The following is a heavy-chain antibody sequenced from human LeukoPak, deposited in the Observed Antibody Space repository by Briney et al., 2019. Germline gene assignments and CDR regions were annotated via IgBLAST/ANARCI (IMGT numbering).Heavy chain of an antibody. D-gene: IGHD2-15*01. J-gene: IGHJ4*02. CDR2: INHSGST. CDR1: GGSFSGYY. Sequence: SETLSLTCAVYGGSFSGYYWSWIRQPPGKGLEWVGEINHSGSTNYNPSLKSRVTISVDTSKSQFSLKLSSVTAADTALYYCARLDCSGGSCHLDYWGQGTLVTVSS. V-gene: IGHV4-34*01. CDR3: ARLDCSGGSCHLDY.